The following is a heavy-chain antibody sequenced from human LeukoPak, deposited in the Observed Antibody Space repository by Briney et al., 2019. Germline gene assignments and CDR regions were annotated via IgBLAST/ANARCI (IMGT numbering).Heavy chain of an antibody. Sequence: SETLSLTCTVSGGSISSYYWSWIRQPPGKGLEWIGYIYYSGSTNYNPSLKSRVTISVDTSKNQFSLKLSSVTAADTAVYYCARGGYPFDYWGQGTLVTVSA. V-gene: IGHV4-59*08. CDR1: GGSISSYY. CDR3: ARGGYPFDY. J-gene: IGHJ4*02. CDR2: IYYSGST. D-gene: IGHD6-13*01.